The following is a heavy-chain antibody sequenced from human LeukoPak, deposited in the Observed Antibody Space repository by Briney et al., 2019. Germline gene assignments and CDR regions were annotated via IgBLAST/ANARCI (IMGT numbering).Heavy chain of an antibody. CDR2: IYYSGST. Sequence: PSKTLSLTCTVSGGSISSYYWSWIRQPPGKGLEWIGYIYYSGSTNYNPSLKSRVTISVDTSKNQFSLKLSSVTAADTAVYYCAREGDSNWSFQYWGQGILVTVSS. D-gene: IGHD4-11*01. CDR1: GGSISSYY. CDR3: AREGDSNWSFQY. J-gene: IGHJ4*02. V-gene: IGHV4-59*01.